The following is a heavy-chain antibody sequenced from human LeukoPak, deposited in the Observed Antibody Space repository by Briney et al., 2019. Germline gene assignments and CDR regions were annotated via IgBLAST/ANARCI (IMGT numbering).Heavy chain of an antibody. J-gene: IGHJ4*02. D-gene: IGHD5-24*01. V-gene: IGHV3-7*04. CDR2: IKQDGSKK. Sequence: GGSLRLSCAASGFMFSSNWMSWVRQAPGKGLEWVANIKQDGSKKSYVDSVKGRFTISRDNAKNSLYLQMNSLRAEDTAIYYCTRVGYIDEGIDYWGQGTLVTVSS. CDR3: TRVGYIDEGIDY. CDR1: GFMFSSNW.